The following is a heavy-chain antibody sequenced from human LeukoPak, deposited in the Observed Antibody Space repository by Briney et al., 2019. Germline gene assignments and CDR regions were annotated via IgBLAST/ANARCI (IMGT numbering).Heavy chain of an antibody. CDR1: GGSVSSNSTA. Sequence: SQTLSLTCAISGGSVSSNSTACNWIRQSPSRGLEWLGRTYYRSKWYSDYAVSVKSRITINPDTSKNQFSLQLNSVTPEDTAVYYCVRGGQGDGYSADEAFDIWGQGTMVTVSS. CDR2: TYYRSKWYS. D-gene: IGHD5-24*01. J-gene: IGHJ3*02. V-gene: IGHV6-1*01. CDR3: VRGGQGDGYSADEAFDI.